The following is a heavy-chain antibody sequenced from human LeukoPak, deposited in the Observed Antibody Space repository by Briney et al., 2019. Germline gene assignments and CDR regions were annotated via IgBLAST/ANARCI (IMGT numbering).Heavy chain of an antibody. J-gene: IGHJ5*02. CDR1: GGSISNSGYY. Sequence: PSETLSLTCSVSGGSISNSGYYWGWIRQPPGKGLEWIGSVYYSGTTYYNPSLKSQVTTSVDTTRNQFYLKLSSVTAADTAVYFCARNARQYYSGLGSYYNLPFDPWGQGTLVTVSS. V-gene: IGHV4-39*01. D-gene: IGHD3-10*01. CDR3: ARNARQYYSGLGSYYNLPFDP. CDR2: VYYSGTT.